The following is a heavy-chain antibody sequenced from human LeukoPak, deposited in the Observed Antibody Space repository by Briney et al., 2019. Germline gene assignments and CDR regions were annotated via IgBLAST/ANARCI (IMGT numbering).Heavy chain of an antibody. Sequence: ASVKVSCKTSGYTFTSYGISWVRQAPGQGLEWMGWISAYNGNTNYAQKVQGRVTMTTDTSTSTAYMELRSLRSEDTAVYYCARDSTPSSSGHFDIWGQGTMVTVSS. CDR2: ISAYNGNT. CDR3: ARDSTPSSSGHFDI. D-gene: IGHD3-22*01. CDR1: GYTFTSYG. V-gene: IGHV1-18*01. J-gene: IGHJ3*02.